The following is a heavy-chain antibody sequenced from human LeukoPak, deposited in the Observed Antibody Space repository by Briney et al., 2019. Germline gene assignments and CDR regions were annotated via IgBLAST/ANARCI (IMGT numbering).Heavy chain of an antibody. J-gene: IGHJ4*02. CDR3: ARGPLYYYDSSGLPDY. V-gene: IGHV4-30-2*01. CDR1: GGSISSGGYS. CDR2: IYHSGST. Sequence: PSETLSLTCAVSGGSISSGGYSWSWIRQPPGKGLEWIGYIYHSGSTYYNPSLKSRVTISVDRSKNQFSLKLSSVTAADTAVYYCARGPLYYYDSSGLPDYWGQGTLVTVSS. D-gene: IGHD3-22*01.